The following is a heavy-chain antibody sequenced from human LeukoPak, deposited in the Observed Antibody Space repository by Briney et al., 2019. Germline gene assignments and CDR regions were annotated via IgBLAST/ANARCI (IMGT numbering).Heavy chain of an antibody. CDR3: AKDSPKVGEQQLVTTFHYYYYYGMDV. J-gene: IGHJ6*02. D-gene: IGHD6-13*01. CDR2: ISGSGGST. CDR1: GFTFSSYA. Sequence: GRSLRLSCAASGFTFSSYAMSWVRQAPGKGLEWVSAISGSGGSTYYADSVKGRFTISRDNSKNTLYLQMNSLRAEDTAVYYCAKDSPKVGEQQLVTTFHYYYYYGMDVWGQGTTVTVSS. V-gene: IGHV3-23*01.